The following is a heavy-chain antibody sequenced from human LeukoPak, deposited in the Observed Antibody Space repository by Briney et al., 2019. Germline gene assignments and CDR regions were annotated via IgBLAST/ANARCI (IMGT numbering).Heavy chain of an antibody. CDR2: ITATTRST. CDR3: AKDPNGDYVGAFDF. V-gene: IGHV3-23*01. CDR1: GFTFSSYA. Sequence: GGSLRLSCAASGFTFSSYAMHWVRQAPGKGLEWVSTITATTRSTSYADSVKGRFTISRDNSKRTLYLQMNSLRVEDTAMYYCAKDPNGDYVGAFDFWGQGTLVSVSS. J-gene: IGHJ3*01. D-gene: IGHD4-23*01.